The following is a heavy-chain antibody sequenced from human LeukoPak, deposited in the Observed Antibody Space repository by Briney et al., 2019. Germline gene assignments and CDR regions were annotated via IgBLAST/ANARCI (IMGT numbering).Heavy chain of an antibody. CDR2: INPNSGVT. D-gene: IGHD6-19*01. CDR1: GYTFTGYY. J-gene: IGHJ5*02. V-gene: IGHV1-2*02. CDR3: ARDSSGSDPWWFDP. Sequence: ASVKVSCKASGYTFTGYYVQWVRQAPGQGLEWMGWINPNSGVTHYAQKFQGRVTMTRDTSISTAYMELSSLRSEDTAVYYCARDSSGSDPWWFDPWGQGTLVTVSS.